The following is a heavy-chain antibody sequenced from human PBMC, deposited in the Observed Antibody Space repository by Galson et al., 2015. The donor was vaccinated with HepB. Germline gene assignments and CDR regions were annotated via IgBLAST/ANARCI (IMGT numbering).Heavy chain of an antibody. Sequence: TLYLTCTVSGGSLGSGGYSWSWIRQHPGKGLEWIGYTHYSGSTYYNPSLRGRLTISEGMSKNQFSLKLSSVTAADTAIYYCARGSEDNYGSFDYWGQGTLVTVSS. J-gene: IGHJ4*02. CDR2: THYSGST. D-gene: IGHD3-10*01. CDR3: ARGSEDNYGSFDY. CDR1: GGSLGSGGYS. V-gene: IGHV4-31*03.